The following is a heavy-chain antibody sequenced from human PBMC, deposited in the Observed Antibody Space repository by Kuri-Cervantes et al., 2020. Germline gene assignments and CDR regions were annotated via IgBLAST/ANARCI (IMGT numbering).Heavy chain of an antibody. CDR2: IKSGGTT. CDR1: GFTFSNAW. Sequence: LSLTCAASGFTFSNAWMSWVRQAPGQGLEWVGRIKSGGTTDYAAPVKGRFTISRDDSKNTVFLQMNSLKTEDSAVYFCSHICGGDCFDALHVWGQGTMVTVSS. V-gene: IGHV3-15*01. D-gene: IGHD2-21*01. CDR3: SHICGGDCFDALHV. J-gene: IGHJ3*01.